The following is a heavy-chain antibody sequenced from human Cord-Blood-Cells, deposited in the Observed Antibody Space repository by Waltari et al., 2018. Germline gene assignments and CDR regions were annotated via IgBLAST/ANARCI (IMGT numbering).Heavy chain of an antibody. D-gene: IGHD6-13*01. Sequence: QVQLVQSGAEVKKPGASVKVSCKASGYTFTSYAMHWVRQAPGQRLEWMGGINAGNGNTKYSKKFQGRVTITRDTSASTAYMELSSLRSEDTAVYYCACGGSSWYFDYWGQGTLVTVSS. CDR3: ACGGSSWYFDY. CDR1: GYTFTSYA. J-gene: IGHJ4*02. CDR2: INAGNGNT. V-gene: IGHV1-3*01.